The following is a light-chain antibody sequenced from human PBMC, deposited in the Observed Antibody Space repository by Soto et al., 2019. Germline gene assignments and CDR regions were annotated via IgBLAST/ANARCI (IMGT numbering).Light chain of an antibody. CDR1: QDINRN. CDR3: QQYESLPLT. Sequence: DIQMTQSPSSLSASVGDRVTITCKASQDINRNLIWYQQKPGKAPKLLIYDASDLERGVPSRFSGSGSGTGFTFTISSLQPEDFATYYCQQYESLPLTFGQGTRLEIK. CDR2: DAS. V-gene: IGKV1-33*01. J-gene: IGKJ5*01.